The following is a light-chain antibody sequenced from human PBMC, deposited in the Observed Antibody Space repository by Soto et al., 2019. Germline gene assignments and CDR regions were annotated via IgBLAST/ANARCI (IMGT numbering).Light chain of an antibody. V-gene: IGKV1-5*01. Sequence: DIQMTQSPSTLSASVGERVTITCRASQSVSNWLAWYQQKPGKAPKLLIYDVSSLESGVPSRFSGSGSGTEFILTIXXXXPDDFATYYCQQYDSYSWTFDQGTKVEMK. CDR2: DVS. CDR1: QSVSNW. J-gene: IGKJ1*01. CDR3: QQYDSYSWT.